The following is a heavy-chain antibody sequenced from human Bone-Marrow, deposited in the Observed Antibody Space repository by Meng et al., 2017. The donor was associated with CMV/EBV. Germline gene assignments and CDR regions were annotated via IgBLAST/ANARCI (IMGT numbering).Heavy chain of an antibody. CDR3: ARPQSTGTTLGF. D-gene: IGHD1-1*01. J-gene: IGHJ4*02. CDR1: GYTFTGYY. Sequence: ASVKVSCKASGYTFTGYYMHWVRQAPGQGLEWMGGINPNSGGTNYAQKFQGRVTMTRDTSISTAYMELSRLRSDDTAVYYCARPQSTGTTLGFWGQGTLVTVSS. CDR2: INPNSGGT. V-gene: IGHV1-2*02.